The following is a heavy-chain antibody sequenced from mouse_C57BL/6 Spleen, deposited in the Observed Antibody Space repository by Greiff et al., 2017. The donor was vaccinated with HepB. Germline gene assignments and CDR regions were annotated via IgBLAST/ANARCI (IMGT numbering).Heavy chain of an antibody. V-gene: IGHV1-59*01. J-gene: IGHJ2*01. CDR3: ARSFDGYYNY. Sequence: QVQLQQPGAELVRPGTSVKLSCKASGYTFTSYWMHWVKQRPGQGLEWIGVIDPSDSYTNYNQKFKGKATLTVDTSSSPAYMQLSSLTSEDSAVYYCARSFDGYYNYWGQGTTLTVSS. D-gene: IGHD2-3*01. CDR1: GYTFTSYW. CDR2: IDPSDSYT.